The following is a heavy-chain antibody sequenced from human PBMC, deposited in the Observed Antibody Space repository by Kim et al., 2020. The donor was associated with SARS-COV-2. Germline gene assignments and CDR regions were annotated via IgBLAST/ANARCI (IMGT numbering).Heavy chain of an antibody. Sequence: SETLSLTCSVSGGSVSSGSSYWSWIRQPPLKALEWIGYIYNTDITTYNPSLKSRVTISVDTSKNQFSLKLKSVTAAETAMYYCARSDIPIDFNLWGQGTLVTVSS. CDR2: IYNTDIT. J-gene: IGHJ5*02. D-gene: IGHD5-12*01. V-gene: IGHV4-61*01. CDR1: GGSVSSGSSY. CDR3: ARSDIPIDFNL.